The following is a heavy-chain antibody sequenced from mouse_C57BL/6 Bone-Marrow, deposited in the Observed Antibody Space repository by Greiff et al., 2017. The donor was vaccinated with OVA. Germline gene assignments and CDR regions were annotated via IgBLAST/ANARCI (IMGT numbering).Heavy chain of an antibody. CDR3: ARGSNRGFAY. J-gene: IGHJ3*01. D-gene: IGHD2-5*01. V-gene: IGHV5-4*03. CDR2: ISDGGSYT. CDR1: GFTFSSYA. Sequence: DVMLVDSGGGLVKPGGSLKLSCAASGFTFSSYAMSWVRQTPEKRLEWVATISDGGSYTYYPDNVKGRFTISRDNAKNNLYLQMSHLKSEDTAMYYCARGSNRGFAYWGQGTLVTVSA.